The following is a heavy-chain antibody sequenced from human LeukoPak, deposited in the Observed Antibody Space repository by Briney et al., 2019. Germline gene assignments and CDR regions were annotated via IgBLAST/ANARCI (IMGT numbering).Heavy chain of an antibody. CDR3: ARSYVSTDFDH. CDR1: GDTVSSNRAA. Sequence: SQTLSLTCAISGDTVSSNRAAWSWIRQSPSRGLEWLGWTYYRSKWHDHYALSVKSRISIAPDTSKNQFSLHLNSVTPEDTAVYYCARSYVSTDFDHWGQGILVTVSS. D-gene: IGHD3-10*01. V-gene: IGHV6-1*01. J-gene: IGHJ4*02. CDR2: TYYRSKWHD.